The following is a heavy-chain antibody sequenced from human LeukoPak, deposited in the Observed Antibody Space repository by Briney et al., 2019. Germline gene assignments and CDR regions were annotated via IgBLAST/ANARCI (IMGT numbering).Heavy chain of an antibody. J-gene: IGHJ4*02. CDR3: ARSEYSSSWALFDY. V-gene: IGHV4-59*01. Sequence: SETLSLTCTVPGGSISSYYWSWIRQPPGKGLEWIGYIYYSGSTNYNPSLKSRVTISVDTSKNQFSLKLSSVTAADTAVYYCARSEYSSSWALFDYWGQGTLVTVSS. D-gene: IGHD6-13*01. CDR1: GGSISSYY. CDR2: IYYSGST.